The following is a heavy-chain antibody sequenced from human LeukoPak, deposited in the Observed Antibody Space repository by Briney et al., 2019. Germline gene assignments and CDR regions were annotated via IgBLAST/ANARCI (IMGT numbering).Heavy chain of an antibody. CDR1: GFTFSTYS. J-gene: IGHJ1*01. CDR3: ARDLGDLIVGGEYFQH. CDR2: ISSSSSYI. V-gene: IGHV3-21*01. Sequence: GGSLRLSCAASGFTFSTYSMNWVRQAPGKGLEWVSSISSSSSYIHYADSVKGRFTISRDNAKNSLHLQMNSLRAEGTAVYYCARDLGDLIVGGEYFQHWGQGTLVTVSS. D-gene: IGHD1-26*01.